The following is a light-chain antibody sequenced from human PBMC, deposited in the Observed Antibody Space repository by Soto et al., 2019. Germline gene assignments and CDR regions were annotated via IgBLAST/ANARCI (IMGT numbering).Light chain of an antibody. J-gene: IGKJ2*01. CDR2: GAS. CDR3: HQSYRSPYT. V-gene: IGKV1-39*01. Sequence: IQMTQSPYSLSASVGDSVTVTCRASQSINIYLNWYQQKPGKAPTLLIYGASSLQSGVPSRFTGGGSRTDFTLTISSLQPEDFATYYCHQSYRSPYTFGQGTKLEIK. CDR1: QSINIY.